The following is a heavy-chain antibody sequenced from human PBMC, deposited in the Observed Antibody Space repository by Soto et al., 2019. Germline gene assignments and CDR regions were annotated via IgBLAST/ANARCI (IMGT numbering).Heavy chain of an antibody. CDR1: GGSFSGYY. CDR2: INHSGST. CDR3: ASERTTVTQNDYYYYMDV. J-gene: IGHJ6*03. Sequence: PSETLSLTCAVYGGSFSGYYWSWIRQPPGKGLEWIGEINHSGSTNYNPSLKSRVTISVDTSKYQFSLNVSSVTAADTAVYYCASERTTVTQNDYYYYMDVWDKGTTVTVSS. D-gene: IGHD4-17*01. V-gene: IGHV4-34*01.